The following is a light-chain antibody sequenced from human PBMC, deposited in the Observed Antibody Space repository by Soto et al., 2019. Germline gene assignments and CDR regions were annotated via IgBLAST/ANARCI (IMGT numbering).Light chain of an antibody. CDR1: SSDVGSYTS. Sequence: QAVVTQPASVSGSPGQSITISCTGASSDVGSYTSVSWYQHHPGKAPKLIIYDVRNRPSGLSDRFSGSKSGNTASLTISGLQAEDEADYYCSSYTTSSPVFGGGTKVTVL. V-gene: IGLV2-14*03. J-gene: IGLJ2*01. CDR2: DVR. CDR3: SSYTTSSPV.